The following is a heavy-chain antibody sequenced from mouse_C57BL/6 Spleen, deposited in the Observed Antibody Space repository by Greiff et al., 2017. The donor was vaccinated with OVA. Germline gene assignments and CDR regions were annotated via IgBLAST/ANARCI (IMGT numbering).Heavy chain of an antibody. CDR3: ARGGRITTVVADYAMDY. CDR2: IYPGDGDT. V-gene: IGHV1-80*01. D-gene: IGHD1-1*01. J-gene: IGHJ4*01. Sequence: VKLMESGAELVKPGASVKISCKASGYAFSSYWMNWVKQRPGKGLEWIGQIYPGDGDTNYNGKFKGKATLTADKSSSTAYMQLSSLTSESSAVYFCARGGRITTVVADYAMDYWGQGTSVTVSS. CDR1: GYAFSSYW.